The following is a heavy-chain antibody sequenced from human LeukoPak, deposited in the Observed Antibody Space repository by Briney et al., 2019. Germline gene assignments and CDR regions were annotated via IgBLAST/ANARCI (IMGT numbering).Heavy chain of an antibody. CDR1: GFTFNSYW. Sequence: GGSLRLSCAASGFTFNSYWMLWVRQAPGKGLVWVSRIKSDGSTRYADSVKGRFTISRDNAKNTVSLQMTSLRAEDTGVYYCARAPSEIGGYYPEYFRHWGQGTLVIVSS. CDR2: IKSDGST. D-gene: IGHD3-22*01. V-gene: IGHV3-74*01. CDR3: ARAPSEIGGYYPEYFRH. J-gene: IGHJ1*01.